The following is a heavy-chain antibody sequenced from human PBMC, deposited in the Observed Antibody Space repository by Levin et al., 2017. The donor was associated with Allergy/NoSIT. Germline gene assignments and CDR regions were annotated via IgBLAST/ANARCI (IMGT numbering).Heavy chain of an antibody. Sequence: QPGGSLRLSCAASGFTFSDYCMSWVRQAPGKGLEWVANIKKGGNEKYYVDSVKGRFSISRDDAKNSLYLQMNSLRAEDTAIYYCARSVLGGDLDHAPGYWGQGTLVTVSS. CDR1: GFTFSDYC. J-gene: IGHJ4*02. CDR3: ARSVLGGDLDHAPGY. V-gene: IGHV3-7*01. CDR2: IKKGGNEK. D-gene: IGHD3-16*01.